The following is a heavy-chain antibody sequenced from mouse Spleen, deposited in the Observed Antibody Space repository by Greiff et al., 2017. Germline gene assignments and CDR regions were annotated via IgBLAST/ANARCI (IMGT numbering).Heavy chain of an antibody. CDR1: GYTFTSYW. Sequence: VQLQQPGAELVKPGASVKLSCKASGYTFTSYWMHWVKPRPGQGLEWIGMIHPNSGSTNYNEKFKSKATLTVDKSSSTAYMQLSSLTSEDSAVYYCARYDAYYYAMDYWGQGTSVTVSS. CDR3: ARYDAYYYAMDY. CDR2: IHPNSGST. D-gene: IGHD2-3*01. J-gene: IGHJ4*01. V-gene: IGHV1-64*01.